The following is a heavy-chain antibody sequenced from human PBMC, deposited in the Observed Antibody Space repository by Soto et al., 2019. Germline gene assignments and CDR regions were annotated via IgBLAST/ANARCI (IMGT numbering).Heavy chain of an antibody. CDR3: SRRWLAAGVTVLDH. CDR2: IYQSGSA. Sequence: PSETLSLTCSVSGASIINSSYYWGWLRQTPGKGLEWIASIYQSGSAYYSSSMKSRVTISVDTSTNRFSLKLTSVTAADTAVYYCSRRWLAAGVTVLDHWGQGTLVRDSS. V-gene: IGHV4-39*02. D-gene: IGHD2-8*01. J-gene: IGHJ4*02. CDR1: GASIINSSYY.